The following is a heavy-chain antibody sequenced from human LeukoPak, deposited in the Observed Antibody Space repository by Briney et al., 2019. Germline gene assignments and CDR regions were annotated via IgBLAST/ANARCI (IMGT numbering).Heavy chain of an antibody. V-gene: IGHV1-2*06. D-gene: IGHD3-3*01. CDR3: ARDLVGGIWSAAF. J-gene: IGHJ4*02. CDR1: GYTFTGYY. CDR2: INPNSGGT. Sequence: ASVKVSCKASGYTFTGYYMHWVRQAPGQGLEWMGRINPNSGGTNYAQKFQGRVTMTRDTSISTAYMELSSLRSDDTAVYYCARDLVGGIWSAAFWGQGSLVTVSS.